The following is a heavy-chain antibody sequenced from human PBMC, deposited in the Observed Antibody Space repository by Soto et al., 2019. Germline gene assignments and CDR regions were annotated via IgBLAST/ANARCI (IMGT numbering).Heavy chain of an antibody. CDR1: GFTFGDYA. CDR3: TRASIAVQRAPLFDY. J-gene: IGHJ4*02. D-gene: IGHD6-6*01. CDR2: IRSKAYGGTT. Sequence: GGSLRLSCTASGFTFGDYAMSWFRQAPGKGLGWVGFIRSKAYGGTTEYAASVKGRFTISRDDSKSIAYLQMNSLKTEDTAVYYCTRASIAVQRAPLFDYWGQGTLVTVSS. V-gene: IGHV3-49*03.